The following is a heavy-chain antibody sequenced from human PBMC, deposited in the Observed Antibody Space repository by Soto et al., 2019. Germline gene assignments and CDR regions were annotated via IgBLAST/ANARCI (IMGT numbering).Heavy chain of an antibody. V-gene: IGHV1-18*01. Sequence: GASVKVSCKASGYTFTSYGISWVRQAPGQGLEWMGWTSAYNGNTNYAQKLQGRVTMTTDTSTSTAYMELRSLRSDDTAVYYCAIGQRLLYGYYFDYGGQGTLVTFSS. CDR1: GYTFTSYG. CDR2: TSAYNGNT. D-gene: IGHD6-25*01. CDR3: AIGQRLLYGYYFDY. J-gene: IGHJ4*02.